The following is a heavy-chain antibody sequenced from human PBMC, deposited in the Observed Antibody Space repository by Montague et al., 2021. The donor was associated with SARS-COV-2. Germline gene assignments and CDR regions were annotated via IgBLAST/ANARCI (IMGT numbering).Heavy chain of an antibody. V-gene: IGHV6-1*01. Sequence: CAISGDSVSRNSAAWSWIRQSPSRGLEWLGRTYYRSKWYNDYAVSVKSQITTNPDTSKNQISLQLNSVTPEDTAVYYCARTSASSDYWGQGTLVTVSS. CDR1: GDSVSRNSAA. CDR3: ARTSASSDY. J-gene: IGHJ4*02. D-gene: IGHD1-26*01. CDR2: TYYRSKWYN.